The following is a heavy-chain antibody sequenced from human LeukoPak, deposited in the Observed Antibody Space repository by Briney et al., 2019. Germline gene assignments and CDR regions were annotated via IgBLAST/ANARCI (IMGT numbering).Heavy chain of an antibody. CDR3: AKFTGWYTDY. J-gene: IGHJ4*02. CDR1: GFTFSSYA. V-gene: IGHV3-23*01. D-gene: IGHD6-19*01. CDR2: ISATADST. Sequence: PGGSLRLSCAASGFTFSSYAMSWVRQAPGKGLEWVSTISATADSTFYPDSVKGRFTISRDNSKNTLYLQMNSLRAEDTAIYFCAKFTGWYTDYWGQGTLVTVSS.